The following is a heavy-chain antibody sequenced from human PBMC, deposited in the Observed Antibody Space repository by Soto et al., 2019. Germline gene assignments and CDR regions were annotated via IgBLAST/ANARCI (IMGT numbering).Heavy chain of an antibody. J-gene: IGHJ4*02. D-gene: IGHD1-26*01. CDR2: IFHSGST. Sequence: QVQLQESGPGLVKPSGTLSLTCAVSGGSIRSNNWWSWVRQPPGKGLEWIGEIFHSGSTNYNPSLQTRVTISVDKSKPQFSLKLSSVTAADTAVYYCARVFSGSYSDYWGQGTLVTVSS. V-gene: IGHV4-4*02. CDR1: GGSIRSNNW. CDR3: ARVFSGSYSDY.